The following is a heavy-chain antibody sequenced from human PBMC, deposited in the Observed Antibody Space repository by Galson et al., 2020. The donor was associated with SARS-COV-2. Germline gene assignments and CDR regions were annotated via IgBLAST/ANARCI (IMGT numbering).Heavy chain of an antibody. Sequence: ASVTVSYKASGYTFTSYDINWVRQDTGQGLEWMGWMNPNSGNTGYAQKFQGRVTMTRNTSISTAYMELSSLRSEDTAVYYCARAVHYSNYYYYYMDVWGKGTTVTVSS. CDR1: GYTFTSYD. J-gene: IGHJ6*03. CDR3: ARAVHYSNYYYYYMDV. CDR2: MNPNSGNT. D-gene: IGHD4-4*01. V-gene: IGHV1-8*01.